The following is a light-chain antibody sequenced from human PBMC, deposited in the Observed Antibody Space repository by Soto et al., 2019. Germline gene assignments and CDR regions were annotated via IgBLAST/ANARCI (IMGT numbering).Light chain of an antibody. Sequence: QSALTQPASVSGSPGQSITISCTGTNSDVGGYNYVSWYQQHPGKAPKLIIYDDDQRPSGIPDRFSGSKSGTSATLGITGFQTGDEADYYCGSWDSSLSAYVFGTGTKLTVL. CDR3: GSWDSSLSAYV. J-gene: IGLJ1*01. V-gene: IGLV2-14*01. CDR2: DDD. CDR1: NSDVGGYNY.